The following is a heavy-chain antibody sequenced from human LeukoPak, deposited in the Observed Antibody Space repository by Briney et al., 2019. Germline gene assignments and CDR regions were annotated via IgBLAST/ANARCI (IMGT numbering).Heavy chain of an antibody. CDR1: GFTFSNYE. V-gene: IGHV3-48*03. Sequence: GGSLRLSCAASGFTFSNYEMNWVRQAPGKGLEWVSYISGSGSTIYYADSVKGRFTISGDSAKDSLYLQMNSLRAEDTAVYYCARVRSGYSHENYFDYWGQGTLVTVSS. D-gene: IGHD5-18*01. CDR3: ARVRSGYSHENYFDY. J-gene: IGHJ4*02. CDR2: ISGSGSTI.